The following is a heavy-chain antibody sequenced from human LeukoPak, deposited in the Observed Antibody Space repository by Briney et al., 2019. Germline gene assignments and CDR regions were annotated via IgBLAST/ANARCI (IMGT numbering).Heavy chain of an antibody. Sequence: SETLSLTCAVYGGSFNDYFWTWIRQPPGKGLEWIGEVYNGGSTNYNPSLKSRVIISVDTSKNQFSLRLSSVTAADTAVYYCARGRVDSVVFEGYYYFMDVWGKGTTVTVSS. V-gene: IGHV4-34*01. CDR1: GGSFNDYF. CDR3: ARGRVDSVVFEGYYYFMDV. D-gene: IGHD2-21*02. CDR2: VYNGGST. J-gene: IGHJ6*03.